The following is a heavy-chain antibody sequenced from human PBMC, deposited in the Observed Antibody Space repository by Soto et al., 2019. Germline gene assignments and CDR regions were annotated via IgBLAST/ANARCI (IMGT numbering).Heavy chain of an antibody. V-gene: IGHV3-11*03. J-gene: IGHJ5*02. CDR1: GFTFSDDY. CDR3: HVSMEAPDP. Sequence: GSLRLTCIASGFTFSDDYMSWIRQAPGKGLEWVSYISSSSSYTNYADSVKGRFTISRDNAKNSLYLQMNSLRAEDTAGYYCHVSMEAPDPWGQGTLVTVSS. CDR2: ISSSSSYT. D-gene: IGHD3-16*01.